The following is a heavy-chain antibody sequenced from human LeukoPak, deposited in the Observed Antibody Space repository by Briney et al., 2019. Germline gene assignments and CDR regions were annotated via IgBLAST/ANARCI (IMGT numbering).Heavy chain of an antibody. V-gene: IGHV4-59*01. J-gene: IGHJ4*02. CDR2: IYYSGST. Sequence: SETQSLTCTVSGGSISSYYWSWIRQPPGKGLEWIGYIYYSGSTNYNPSLKSRVTISVDTSKNQFSLKLSSVTAADTAVYYCARSITGTTSQFDYWGQGTLVTVSS. D-gene: IGHD1-20*01. CDR3: ARSITGTTSQFDY. CDR1: GGSISSYY.